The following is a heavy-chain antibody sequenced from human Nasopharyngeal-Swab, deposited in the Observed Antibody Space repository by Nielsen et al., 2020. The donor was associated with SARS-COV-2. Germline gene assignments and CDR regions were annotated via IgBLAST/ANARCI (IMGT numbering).Heavy chain of an antibody. D-gene: IGHD3-9*01. Sequence: GGSLRLSCAASGFTFDDYAMHWVRQAPGKGLQWVAGISFQSGSVGYATSVKGRFTISRDNAKNSLYLQMNSLRVEDSAFYYCAKDMYDILTGHNFDSWGQGTLVTVSS. J-gene: IGHJ4*02. CDR3: AKDMYDILTGHNFDS. CDR2: ISFQSGSV. V-gene: IGHV3-9*01. CDR1: GFTFDDYA.